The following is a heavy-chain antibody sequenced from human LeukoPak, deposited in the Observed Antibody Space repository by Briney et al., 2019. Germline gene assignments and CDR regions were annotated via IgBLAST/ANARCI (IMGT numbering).Heavy chain of an antibody. D-gene: IGHD3-9*01. CDR1: GYTFTSYD. CDR2: MNPNSGNT. Sequence: ASVKVSCKTSGYTFTSYDINWVRQATGQGLEWMGWMNPNSGNTGYAQKFQGRVTITRNTSISTAYMELSSLRSEDTAVYYCARGPYYDILTGYYRNYYYYMDVWGKGTTVTVSS. J-gene: IGHJ6*03. CDR3: ARGPYYDILTGYYRNYYYYMDV. V-gene: IGHV1-8*01.